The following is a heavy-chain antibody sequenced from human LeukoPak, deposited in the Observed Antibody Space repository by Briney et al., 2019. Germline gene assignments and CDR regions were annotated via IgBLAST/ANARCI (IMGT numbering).Heavy chain of an antibody. D-gene: IGHD5-18*01. CDR3: ARANTAMAPRYFDL. Sequence: SETLSLTCTVSGGSISSSSYYWGWIRQPPGKGLEWIGSIYYSGSTYYNPSLKSRVTISVDTSKNQFSLKLSSVTAADTAVYYCARANTAMAPRYFDLWGRGTLVTVSS. J-gene: IGHJ2*01. CDR2: IYYSGST. V-gene: IGHV4-39*01. CDR1: GGSISSSSYY.